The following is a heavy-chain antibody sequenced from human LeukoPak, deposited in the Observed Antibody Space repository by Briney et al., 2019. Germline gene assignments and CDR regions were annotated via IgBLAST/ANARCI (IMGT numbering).Heavy chain of an antibody. Sequence: GGSLRLSCAASGFTFSSYGMHWVRQAPGKGLEWVAFIRYDGSNKYYADSVKGRFTISRDNAKTSLYLEMSSLRAEDTAVYYCARDSVDGDVFDIWGQGTMVTVSS. CDR1: GFTFSSYG. CDR3: ARDSVDGDVFDI. D-gene: IGHD5/OR15-5a*01. J-gene: IGHJ3*02. V-gene: IGHV3-30*02. CDR2: IRYDGSNK.